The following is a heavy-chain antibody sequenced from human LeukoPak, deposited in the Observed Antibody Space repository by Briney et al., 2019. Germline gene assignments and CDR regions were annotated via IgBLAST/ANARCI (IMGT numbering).Heavy chain of an antibody. Sequence: SETLSLTYTISGASISTGGFYWTWIRQPPGEGLEWIGYIYYTGSVDYNASLKSRLTISLDTSKNRFSLKLNSVTAADTAVYYCARDHSYYFGSQTSTLDVWGQGTAVTVSS. V-gene: IGHV4-31*03. CDR1: GASISTGGFY. CDR3: ARDHSYYFGSQTSTLDV. D-gene: IGHD3-10*01. CDR2: IYYTGSV. J-gene: IGHJ6*02.